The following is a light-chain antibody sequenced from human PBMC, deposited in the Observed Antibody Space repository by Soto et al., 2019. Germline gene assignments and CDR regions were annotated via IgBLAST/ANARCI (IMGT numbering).Light chain of an antibody. Sequence: QSVLTQPPSGSGAPGQRVTISCTGSSSNIGAGYDVHWYQQLPGTAPKLLIYGNSNRPSGVPDRFSGSKSGTSASLAITGLQAEDEADYYCQSYDSNLDVVFGGGTKVTVL. CDR2: GNS. CDR1: SSNIGAGYD. V-gene: IGLV1-40*01. CDR3: QSYDSNLDVV. J-gene: IGLJ2*01.